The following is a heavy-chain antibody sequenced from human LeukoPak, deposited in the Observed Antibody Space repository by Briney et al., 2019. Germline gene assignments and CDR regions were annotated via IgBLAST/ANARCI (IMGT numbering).Heavy chain of an antibody. CDR1: GFTFSSYS. CDR2: ISSSSSYI. Sequence: GGSLRLSCAASGFTFSSYSMNWVRQAPGKGLEWVSSISSSSSYIYYADSVKGRFTISRDNAKNSLYLQMNSLRAEDTAVYYCARGGNLRPYDAFDIWGQGTMVTVSS. V-gene: IGHV3-21*01. CDR3: ARGGNLRPYDAFDI. J-gene: IGHJ3*02. D-gene: IGHD1-14*01.